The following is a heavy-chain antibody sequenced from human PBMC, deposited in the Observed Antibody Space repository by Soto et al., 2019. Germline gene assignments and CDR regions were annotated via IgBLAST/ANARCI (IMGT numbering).Heavy chain of an antibody. J-gene: IGHJ4*02. CDR1: GYSISSSNW. Sequence: QVQLQESGPGLVKPSDTLSLTCAVSGYSISSSNWWGWIRQPPGKGLEWIGYIYYSGSTYYNPSLKRRVTMSVDTSKNQFSLKLSAVTAVDTAVYYCARAYEDGYSNPIDYWGQGTLVTVSS. CDR3: ARAYEDGYSNPIDY. D-gene: IGHD5-18*01. V-gene: IGHV4-28*01. CDR2: IYYSGST.